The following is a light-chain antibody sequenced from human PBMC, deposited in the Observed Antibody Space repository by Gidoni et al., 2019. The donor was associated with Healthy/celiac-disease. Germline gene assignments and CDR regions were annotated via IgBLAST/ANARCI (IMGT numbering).Light chain of an antibody. J-gene: IGLJ3*02. Sequence: QSVLPQPPSASGTLWQMDTISCSGSSSNIGSNTGNWYQQLPGTAPKLLIYSNNQRPSGVPDRFSGSKSGTSASLAISGLQSEDEADYYCAAWDDSLNGRVFGGGTKLT. CDR2: SNN. CDR3: AAWDDSLNGRV. CDR1: SSNIGSNT. V-gene: IGLV1-44*01.